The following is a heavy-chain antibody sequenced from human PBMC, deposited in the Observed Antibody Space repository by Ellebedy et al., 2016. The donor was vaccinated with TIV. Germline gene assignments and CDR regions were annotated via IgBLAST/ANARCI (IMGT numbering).Heavy chain of an antibody. J-gene: IGHJ4*02. D-gene: IGHD6-13*01. CDR3: AKEGSWYLHNFDY. V-gene: IGHV3-23*01. Sequence: GESLKISXAASGFTFSSYAMSWVRQAPGKGLEWVSAISGSGGSTYYADSVKGRFTISRDNSKNTLYLQMNSLRAEDTAVYYCAKEGSWYLHNFDYWGQGTLVTVSS. CDR1: GFTFSSYA. CDR2: ISGSGGST.